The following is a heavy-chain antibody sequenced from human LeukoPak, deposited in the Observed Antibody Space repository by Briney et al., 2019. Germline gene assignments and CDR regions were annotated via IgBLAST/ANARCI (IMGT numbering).Heavy chain of an antibody. CDR2: ISGSGGST. CDR3: AKASGYNYGYGDY. CDR1: GFTFSSYA. V-gene: IGHV3-23*01. D-gene: IGHD5-18*01. J-gene: IGHJ4*02. Sequence: GALRLPCAASGFTFSSYAMSWVRQAPGKGLEWVSAISGSGGSTYYVDSVKGRFTISRDDSKNTLFLQMNSLRAEDTAVYYCAKASGYNYGYGDYWGQGTLVTVSS.